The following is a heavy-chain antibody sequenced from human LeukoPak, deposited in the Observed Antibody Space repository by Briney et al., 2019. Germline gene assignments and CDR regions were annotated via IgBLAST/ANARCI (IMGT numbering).Heavy chain of an antibody. Sequence: GASVKVSCKVSGYTLTELSMHWVQQAPGKGLEWMGGFDPEDGETIYAQKFQGRVTMTEDTSTDTAYMELSSLRSEDTAVYYCATDLPYDYGDYAYYWGQGTLVTVSS. V-gene: IGHV1-24*01. J-gene: IGHJ4*02. CDR2: FDPEDGET. CDR1: GYTLTELS. D-gene: IGHD4-17*01. CDR3: ATDLPYDYGDYAYY.